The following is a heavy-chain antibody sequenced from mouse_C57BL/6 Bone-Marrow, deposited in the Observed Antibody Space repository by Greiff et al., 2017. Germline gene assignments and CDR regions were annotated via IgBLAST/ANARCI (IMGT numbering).Heavy chain of an antibody. Sequence: QVQLQQPGAELVMPGASVKLSCKASGYTFTSYWMHWVKQRPGQGLEWIGEIDPSDSYTNYHQKFKGKSTLTVDKSSSTAYMQLSSLTSEDSAVYYCASEPPHYYGRSYWFAYWGQGTLVTVSA. CDR3: ASEPPHYYGRSYWFAY. CDR1: GYTFTSYW. J-gene: IGHJ3*01. CDR2: IDPSDSYT. D-gene: IGHD1-1*01. V-gene: IGHV1-69*01.